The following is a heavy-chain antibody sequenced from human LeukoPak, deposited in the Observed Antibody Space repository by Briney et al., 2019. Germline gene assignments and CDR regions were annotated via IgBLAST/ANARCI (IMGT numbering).Heavy chain of an antibody. CDR3: ARQGLYYYGSGSYAFDAFDI. CDR1: GGSLSSGGYY. CDR2: IYYSGST. J-gene: IGHJ3*02. V-gene: IGHV4-31*03. Sequence: SETLFLTCTVSGGSLSSGGYYWSWIRQHPGKGLEWIGYIYYSGSTYYNPSLKSRVTISVDTSKNQFSLKLSSVTAADTAVYYCARQGLYYYGSGSYAFDAFDIWGQGTMVTVSS. D-gene: IGHD3-10*01.